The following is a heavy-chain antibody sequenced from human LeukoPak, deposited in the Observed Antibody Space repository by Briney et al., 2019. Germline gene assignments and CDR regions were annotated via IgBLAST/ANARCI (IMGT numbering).Heavy chain of an antibody. J-gene: IGHJ4*02. D-gene: IGHD1-26*01. CDR3: ARDFVGPWELLVDY. Sequence: GGSLRLSCAASGFTFSSYAMHWVRQAPGKGLEWVAVISYDGSNKYYADSVKGRFTISRDNSKNTLYLQMNCLRAEDTAVYYCARDFVGPWELLVDYWGQGTLVTVSS. CDR1: GFTFSSYA. CDR2: ISYDGSNK. V-gene: IGHV3-30-3*01.